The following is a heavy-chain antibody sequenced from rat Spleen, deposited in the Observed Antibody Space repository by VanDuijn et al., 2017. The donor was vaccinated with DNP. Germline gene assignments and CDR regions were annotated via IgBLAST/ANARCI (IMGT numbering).Heavy chain of an antibody. CDR3: ARAKYSSHYWYFDF. CDR1: GFTFSNYD. CDR2: ITSSGGST. D-gene: IGHD1-2*01. V-gene: IGHV5-25*01. J-gene: IGHJ1*01. Sequence: EVQVVESGGGLVQPGRSMKLSCAASGFTFSNYDMAWVRQVPGRGLEWVASITSSGGSTYYPNSVRGRFTISSDNAKNTLYLQMNSLRSEDTATYYCARAKYSSHYWYFDFWGPGTMVTVSS.